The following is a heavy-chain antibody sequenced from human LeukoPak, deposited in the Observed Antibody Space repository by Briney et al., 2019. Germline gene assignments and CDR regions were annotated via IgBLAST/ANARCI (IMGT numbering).Heavy chain of an antibody. J-gene: IGHJ4*02. D-gene: IGHD5-12*01. CDR1: GVSVSSGSYY. CDR2: IYYSGNT. Sequence: PSETLSLTCIVSGVSVSSGSYYWSWIRQPPGEGLKWIGYIYYSGNTKYNPSLKSRVTISVDMSKDQFSLKLSSVTAADTAVYYCARDFSGYGYFDYWGQGTLVTVSS. V-gene: IGHV4-61*01. CDR3: ARDFSGYGYFDY.